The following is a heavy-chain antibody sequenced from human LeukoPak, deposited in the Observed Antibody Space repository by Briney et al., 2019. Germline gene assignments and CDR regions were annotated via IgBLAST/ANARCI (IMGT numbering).Heavy chain of an antibody. Sequence: PGESLKISCKGSGYSFTSYWIGWVRQMPGKGLEWMGIIYPGDSDTRYSPSFQGQVTISADKSISTAYLQWSSLKASDTAMYYCARQDKYRYSSSWFKRGGAFDIWGQGTMVTVSS. D-gene: IGHD6-13*01. CDR1: GYSFTSYW. CDR2: IYPGDSDT. V-gene: IGHV5-51*01. CDR3: ARQDKYRYSSSWFKRGGAFDI. J-gene: IGHJ3*02.